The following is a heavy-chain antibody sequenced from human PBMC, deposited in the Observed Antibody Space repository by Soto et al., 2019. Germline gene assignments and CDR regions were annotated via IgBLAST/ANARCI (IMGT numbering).Heavy chain of an antibody. CDR1: DGSISSYY. Sequence: PSQTISLTSSVSDGSISSYYWRWIRQHQGKGLEWIGYIYYSGSTNYNPSLKSRVTISVDTSKNQFSLKLSSVTAADTAVYYCAAQTGYDYVLRYDFQHWGQGNLVTVSS. V-gene: IGHV4-59*01. CDR2: IYYSGST. D-gene: IGHD3-16*01. CDR3: AAQTGYDYVLRYDFQH. J-gene: IGHJ1*01.